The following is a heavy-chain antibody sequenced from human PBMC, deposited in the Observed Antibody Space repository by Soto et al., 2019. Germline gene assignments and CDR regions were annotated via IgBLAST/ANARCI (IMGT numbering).Heavy chain of an antibody. CDR2: IYYSGST. Sequence: SETLSLTCTVSGGSISSGGYYWSWIRQHPGKGLEWIGYIYYSGSTYYNPSLKSRVTISVDTSKNQFSLKLSSVTAADTAVYYCARVWGGAFVIWGQGTMVTVSS. CDR3: ARVWGGAFVI. CDR1: GGSISSGGYY. D-gene: IGHD3-10*01. V-gene: IGHV4-31*03. J-gene: IGHJ3*02.